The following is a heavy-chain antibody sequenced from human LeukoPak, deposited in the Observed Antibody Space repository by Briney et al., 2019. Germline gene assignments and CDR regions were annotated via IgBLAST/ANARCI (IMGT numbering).Heavy chain of an antibody. J-gene: IGHJ4*02. V-gene: IGHV1-18*01. CDR1: GYTFTSYG. CDR2: ISAYNGNT. CDR3: ARDVLLDQYSSGWYDY. D-gene: IGHD6-19*01. Sequence: GASVKVSCKASGYTFTSYGISWVRQAPGQGLGWMGGISAYNGNTNYAQKLQGRGTMTTDTSTSTAYMELRSLRSDDTAVYYCARDVLLDQYSSGWYDYWGQGTLVTVSS.